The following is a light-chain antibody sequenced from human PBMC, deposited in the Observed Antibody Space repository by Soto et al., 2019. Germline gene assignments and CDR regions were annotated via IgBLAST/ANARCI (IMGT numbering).Light chain of an antibody. V-gene: IGLV2-14*03. CDR3: SSYTSSSSLVV. CDR2: DVS. CDR1: SSDVGGYNY. Sequence: QLVLTQPASVSGSPGQSITISCTGTSSDVGGYNYVSWYQHHPGKAPKLMIYDVSDRPSGVSNRFSGSKSGNTASLTISGLQAEDEADYYCSSYTSSSSLVVFGGGTKVTVL. J-gene: IGLJ2*01.